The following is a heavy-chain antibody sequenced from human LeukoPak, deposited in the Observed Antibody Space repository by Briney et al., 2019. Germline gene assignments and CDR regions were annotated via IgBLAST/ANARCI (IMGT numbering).Heavy chain of an antibody. Sequence: ASVKVSCKASGYTFTSYYMHWVRQAPGQGLEWMGIINPSGGSTSYAQKFQGRVTMTRDTSTSTVYMELSSLRSEDTAVYYCARDKKLMYYYGPTIIGAPGYWGQGTLVTVFS. CDR3: ARDKKLMYYYGPTIIGAPGY. CDR1: GYTFTSYY. CDR2: INPSGGST. J-gene: IGHJ4*02. D-gene: IGHD3-10*01. V-gene: IGHV1-46*01.